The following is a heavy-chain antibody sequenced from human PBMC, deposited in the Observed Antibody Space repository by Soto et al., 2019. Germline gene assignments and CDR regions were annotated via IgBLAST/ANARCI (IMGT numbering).Heavy chain of an antibody. CDR2: ISSKGVGT. CDR3: ARRARPDFYYMDV. D-gene: IGHD6-6*01. V-gene: IGHV3-64*01. J-gene: IGHJ6*03. CDR1: GFTISGYA. Sequence: EVQLAESGGGLAQPGGSLRLSCAASGFTISGYAMDWVRQAPGKGLEYVSGISSKGVGTYYANSVQGRFTISRDNSKNTVYLQMGSLRTEAMAVYYCARRARPDFYYMDVWGKGTTVTVSS.